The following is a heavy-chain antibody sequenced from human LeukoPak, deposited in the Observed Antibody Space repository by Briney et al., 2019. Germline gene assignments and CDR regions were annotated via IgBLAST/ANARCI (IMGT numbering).Heavy chain of an antibody. D-gene: IGHD3-9*01. V-gene: IGHV1-69*05. CDR3: AHTRDYDILTGYYSSYFDY. J-gene: IGHJ4*02. Sequence: SVKVSCKASGGAFSSYAISWVRQAPGQGLEWMGGIIPIFGTANYAQKFQGRVTITTDESTSTAYMELSSLRSEDTAVYYCAHTRDYDILTGYYSSYFDYWGQGTLVTVSS. CDR1: GGAFSSYA. CDR2: IIPIFGTA.